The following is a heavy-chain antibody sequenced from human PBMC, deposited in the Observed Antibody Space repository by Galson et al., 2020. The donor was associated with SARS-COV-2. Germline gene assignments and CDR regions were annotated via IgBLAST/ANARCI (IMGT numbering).Heavy chain of an antibody. CDR3: AKARVPAALKWFER. V-gene: IGHV3-23*01. CDR2: ITTSGTST. CDR1: GFTFSSYA. D-gene: IGHD2-2*01. J-gene: IGHJ5*02. Sequence: TGGSLRLSCAASGFTFSSYAMRWVRQAPGRGLEWVSTITTSGTSTYYADSVKGRFTISRDNSKNTLYLQMNSLRAEDTAVYYCAKARVPAALKWFERWGQGPFGTVCS.